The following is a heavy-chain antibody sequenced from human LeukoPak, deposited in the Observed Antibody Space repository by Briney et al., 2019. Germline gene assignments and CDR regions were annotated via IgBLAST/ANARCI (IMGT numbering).Heavy chain of an antibody. CDR3: ARLPMSSGSYYFDY. Sequence: PSETLSLTCTVSGGSISSYYWSWIRQPPGRGLEWIGYIYYSGSTNYNPSLKSRVTISVDTFKNQFSLKLSSVTAADTAVYYCARLPMSSGSYYFDYWGQGTLVTVSS. J-gene: IGHJ4*02. CDR2: IYYSGST. V-gene: IGHV4-59*08. CDR1: GGSISSYY. D-gene: IGHD3-10*01.